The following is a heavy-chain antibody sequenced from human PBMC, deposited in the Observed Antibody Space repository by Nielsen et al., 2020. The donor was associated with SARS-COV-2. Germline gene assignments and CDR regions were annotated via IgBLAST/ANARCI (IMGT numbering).Heavy chain of an antibody. CDR2: IIPIFGTA. J-gene: IGHJ4*02. V-gene: IGHV1-69*13. CDR3: ARGARRYDFWSGSTIFDY. CDR1: GGTFSSYA. Sequence: SVKVSCKASGGTFSSYAISWVRQAPGQGLEWMGGIIPIFGTANYAQKFQGRVTITADESTSTAYMELSSLRSEDTAVYYCARGARRYDFWSGSTIFDYWGQGTLVTVSS. D-gene: IGHD3-3*01.